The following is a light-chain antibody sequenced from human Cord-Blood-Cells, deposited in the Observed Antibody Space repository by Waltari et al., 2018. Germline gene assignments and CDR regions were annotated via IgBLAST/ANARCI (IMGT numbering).Light chain of an antibody. V-gene: IGLV1-51*01. J-gene: IGLJ3*02. CDR1: ISNIGNNY. CDR3: GTWDSSLSAWV. Sequence: QSVLTQPPSVSAAPGQKVTISCSGSISNIGNNYVSCYQQLPGTAPKLLIYDNNKRPSGIPDRFSGSKSGTAATLGITGLQTGDEADYYCGTWDSSLSAWVFGGGTKLTVL. CDR2: DNN.